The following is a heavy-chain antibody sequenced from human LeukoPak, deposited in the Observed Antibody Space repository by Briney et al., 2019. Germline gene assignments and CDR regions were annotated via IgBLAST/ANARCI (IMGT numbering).Heavy chain of an antibody. J-gene: IGHJ5*02. CDR3: ARALFLGDWFDP. CDR2: INSDGSST. V-gene: IGHV3-74*01. D-gene: IGHD3-16*01. CDR1: GFTFSDYY. Sequence: GGSLRLSCAASGFTFSDYYMSWIRQAPGKGLVWVSRINSDGSSTSYADSVKGRFTISRDNAKSTLYLQMNSLRAEDTAVYYCARALFLGDWFDPWGQGTLVTVSS.